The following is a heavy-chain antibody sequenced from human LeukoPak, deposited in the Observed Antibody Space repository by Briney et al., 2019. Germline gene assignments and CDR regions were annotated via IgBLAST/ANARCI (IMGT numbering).Heavy chain of an antibody. D-gene: IGHD3-22*01. J-gene: IGHJ5*02. CDR1: GFSFSRYW. V-gene: IGHV3-74*01. CDR3: ARVLSGSWDWFDP. Sequence: PGESLRLSCAASGFSFSRYWIHWVRQAPGKGLEWVSRINPDGSTTTYADSVKGRFTISRDNAENTVYLQMNSLRAEDTAVYYCARVLSGSWDWFDPRGQGTLVTVSS. CDR2: INPDGSTT.